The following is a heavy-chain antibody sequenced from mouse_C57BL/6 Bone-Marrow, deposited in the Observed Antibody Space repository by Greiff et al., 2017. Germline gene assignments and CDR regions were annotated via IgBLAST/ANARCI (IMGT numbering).Heavy chain of an antibody. CDR3: GSSPWYFDV. D-gene: IGHD1-1*01. V-gene: IGHV3-6*01. Sequence: EVKLMESGPGLVKPSQSLSLTCSVTGYSITSGYYWNWIRQFPGNKLEWMGYISYDGSNNYNPSLKNRISITRDTSKNQFFLKLNSVTTEDTATYYCGSSPWYFDVWGTGTTVTVSS. CDR2: ISYDGSN. J-gene: IGHJ1*03. CDR1: GYSITSGYY.